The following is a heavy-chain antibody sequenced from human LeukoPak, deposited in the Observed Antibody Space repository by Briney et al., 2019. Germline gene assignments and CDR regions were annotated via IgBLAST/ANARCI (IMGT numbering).Heavy chain of an antibody. J-gene: IGHJ4*02. CDR1: GFTFSSYA. Sequence: GGSLRLSCAASGFTFSSYAMSWVRQAPGKGLEWVSAISGSGGSTYYADSVKGRFTTSRDNSKNTLYLQMNSLRAEDTAVYYCAKIIRSSSDYSNYYEAGYFDYWGQGTLVTVSS. V-gene: IGHV3-23*01. CDR2: ISGSGGST. CDR3: AKIIRSSSDYSNYYEAGYFDY. D-gene: IGHD4-11*01.